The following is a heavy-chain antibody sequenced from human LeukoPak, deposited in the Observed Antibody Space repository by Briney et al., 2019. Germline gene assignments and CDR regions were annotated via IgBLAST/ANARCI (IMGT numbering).Heavy chain of an antibody. CDR3: ASLQGGYCSSTSCPEIDY. CDR2: IIPIFGTA. D-gene: IGHD2-2*01. J-gene: IGHJ4*02. CDR1: GGTFSSYA. Sequence: EASVKVSCKASGGTFSSYAISWVRQAPGQGLEWMGGIIPIFGTANYAQKFQGRVTITADKSTSTAYMELSSLRSEDTAVYYCASLQGGYCSSTSCPEIDYWGQGTLATVSS. V-gene: IGHV1-69*06.